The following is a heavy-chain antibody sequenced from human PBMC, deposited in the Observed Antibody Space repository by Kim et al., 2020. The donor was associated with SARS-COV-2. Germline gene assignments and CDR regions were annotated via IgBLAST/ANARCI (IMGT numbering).Heavy chain of an antibody. J-gene: IGHJ4*02. CDR1: GFTFSSYG. CDR2: IWYDGSNK. Sequence: GGSLRLSCAASGFTFSSYGMHWVRQAPGKGLEWVAVIWYDGSNKYYADSVKGRFTISRDNSKNTLYLQMNSLRAEDTAVYYCARERGAGYFDYWGQGTLVTVSS. V-gene: IGHV3-33*01. CDR3: ARERGAGYFDY. D-gene: IGHD3-10*01.